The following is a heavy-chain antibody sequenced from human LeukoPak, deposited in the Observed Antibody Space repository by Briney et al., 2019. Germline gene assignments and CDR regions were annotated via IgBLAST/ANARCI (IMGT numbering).Heavy chain of an antibody. J-gene: IGHJ2*01. CDR3: AKDSEIAAAGSYWYFYL. V-gene: IGHV3-30*18. Sequence: PGGSLRLSCAASGFTFRSYDMHWVRQAPGKGLQWVAVISYDGSNKYYTDSVKGRFTISRDNSKNTLYLQMNSLRAEDTAVYYCAKDSEIAAAGSYWYFYLWGRGTLVTVSS. CDR1: GFTFRSYD. D-gene: IGHD6-13*01. CDR2: ISYDGSNK.